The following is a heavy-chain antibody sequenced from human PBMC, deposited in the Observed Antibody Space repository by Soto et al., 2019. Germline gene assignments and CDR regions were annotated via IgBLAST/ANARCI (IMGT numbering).Heavy chain of an antibody. J-gene: IGHJ3*02. CDR3: ARDRGRVSALDI. CDR1: GGSVNNYY. Sequence: QVQLLESGPGLVKPSETLSLTCTVSGGSVNNYYWTWIRQFPGKGLEWIGYINENGRTNYNPSLEGRLTISIDTSGNQFSLRLSSVTAADTAIYYCARDRGRVSALDIWDQRTKVTVSS. CDR2: INENGRT. D-gene: IGHD3-3*01. V-gene: IGHV4-59*02.